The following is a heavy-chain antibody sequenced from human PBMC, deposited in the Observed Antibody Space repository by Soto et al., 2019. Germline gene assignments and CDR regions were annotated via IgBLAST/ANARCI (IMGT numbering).Heavy chain of an antibody. CDR3: ARGIYDYGDYYFDY. D-gene: IGHD4-17*01. Sequence: SVKVYCKASGYTFPSYGISWVRPAPGQGLEWMGWISAYNGNTNYAQKLQGRVTMTTDTSTSTAYMELRSLRSDDTAVYYCARGIYDYGDYYFDYWGQGTLVTVSS. CDR2: ISAYNGNT. CDR1: GYTFPSYG. J-gene: IGHJ4*02. V-gene: IGHV1-18*04.